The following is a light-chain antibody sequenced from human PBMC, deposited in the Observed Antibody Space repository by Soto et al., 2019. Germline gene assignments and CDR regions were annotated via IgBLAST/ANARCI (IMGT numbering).Light chain of an antibody. Sequence: EIVLTQSPATLSLSPGERATLSCRASQSISSHLAWYQQKPGQAPRLLMYDVSNRATGIPARFSGSGSGTDFTLTISSLEPEDVAVYYCQQRPNWPLTFGGGTKVEIK. V-gene: IGKV3-11*01. CDR3: QQRPNWPLT. CDR2: DVS. CDR1: QSISSH. J-gene: IGKJ4*01.